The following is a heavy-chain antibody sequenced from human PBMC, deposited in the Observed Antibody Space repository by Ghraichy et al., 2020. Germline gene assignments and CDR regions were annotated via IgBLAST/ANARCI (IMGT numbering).Heavy chain of an antibody. CDR2: IYPADSDT. CDR3: VRPFLGVDSDY. CDR1: GYSFVNYW. D-gene: IGHD2-8*01. J-gene: IGHJ4*02. V-gene: IGHV5-51*01. Sequence: GESLNISCKTSGYSFVNYWIGWVRQMPGRGLEWMGIIYPADSDTRYSPSFRGQVTISADKSINTAYLQWSSLRASDTAIYYCVRPFLGVDSDYWGQGTLVTVSS.